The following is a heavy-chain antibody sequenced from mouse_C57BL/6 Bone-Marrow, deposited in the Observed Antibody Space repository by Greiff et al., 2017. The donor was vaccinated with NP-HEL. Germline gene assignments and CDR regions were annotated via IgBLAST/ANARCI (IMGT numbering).Heavy chain of an antibody. CDR1: GFSFNTYA. Sequence: EVKLVESGGGLVQPKGSLKLSCAASGFSFNTYAMNWVRQAPGKGLEWVARIRSKSNNYATYYADSVKDRFTISRDDSESMLYLQMNNLKTEDTAMYYCVRHDGYDGVYYAMDYWGQGTSVTVSS. CDR2: IRSKSNNYAT. J-gene: IGHJ4*01. CDR3: VRHDGYDGVYYAMDY. V-gene: IGHV10-1*01. D-gene: IGHD2-2*01.